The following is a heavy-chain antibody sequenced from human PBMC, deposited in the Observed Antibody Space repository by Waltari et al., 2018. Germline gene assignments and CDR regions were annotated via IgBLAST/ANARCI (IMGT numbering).Heavy chain of an antibody. Sequence: QVQLQESGPGLVKPSETLSLTCTVSGGSISTYYWSWVRQPPGKGLEWIGYIYYSGSTYYNPSLKSRVTISVDTSKNHFSLRLSSVTAADTAVYYCARHPGILATSHRYFDYWGQGTLVTVSS. V-gene: IGHV4-59*01. CDR3: ARHPGILATSHRYFDY. CDR1: GGSISTYY. J-gene: IGHJ4*02. D-gene: IGHD5-12*01. CDR2: IYYSGST.